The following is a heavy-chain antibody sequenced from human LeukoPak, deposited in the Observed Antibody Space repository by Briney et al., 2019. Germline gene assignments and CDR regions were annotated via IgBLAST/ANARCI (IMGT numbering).Heavy chain of an antibody. CDR1: GYTFTSYG. J-gene: IGHJ4*02. D-gene: IGHD3-3*01. CDR3: ARSPVYYDFWSGYTFDY. V-gene: IGHV1-18*01. CDR2: ISAYNGNT. Sequence: GASVKVSCKASGYTFTSYGISWVRQAPGQGLEWMGWISAYNGNTNYAQKLQGRVTMTTDTSTSTAYMELRSLRSDDTAVYYCARSPVYYDFWSGYTFDYWGQGTLVTVSS.